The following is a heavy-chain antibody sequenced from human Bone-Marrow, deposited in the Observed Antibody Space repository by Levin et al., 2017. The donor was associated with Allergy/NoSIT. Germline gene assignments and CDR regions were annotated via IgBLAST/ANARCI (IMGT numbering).Heavy chain of an antibody. V-gene: IGHV3-33*01. CDR1: GFTFSSYG. CDR3: ARDLRIAAAGTGLGY. Sequence: GESLKISCAASGFTFSSYGMHWVRQAPGKGLEWVAVIWYDGSNKYYADSVKGRFTISRDNSKNTLYLQMNSLRAEDTAVYYCARDLRIAAAGTGLGYWGQGTLVTVSS. J-gene: IGHJ4*02. CDR2: IWYDGSNK. D-gene: IGHD6-13*01.